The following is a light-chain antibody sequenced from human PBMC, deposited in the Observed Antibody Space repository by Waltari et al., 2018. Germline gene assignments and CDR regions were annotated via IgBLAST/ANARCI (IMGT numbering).Light chain of an antibody. J-gene: IGLJ3*02. Sequence: QSALTQPASVSGSPGQSITISCTGTSSDVGFYNYVSWYQQHPGKAPKLMIYDVSERPSGVSNRFSGSKSGNTASLTSSGLRAEDEADYYCNSYAGSSSWVFGGGTKLTVL. V-gene: IGLV2-14*01. CDR1: SSDVGFYNY. CDR2: DVS. CDR3: NSYAGSSSWV.